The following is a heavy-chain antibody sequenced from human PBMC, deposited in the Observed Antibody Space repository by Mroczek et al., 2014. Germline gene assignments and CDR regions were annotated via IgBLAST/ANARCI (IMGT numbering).Heavy chain of an antibody. D-gene: IGHD3-3*01. CDR2: INHSGST. CDR3: AGRITIFGVVTHYYFDY. V-gene: IGHV4-34*01. CDR1: WVRSVVTT. Sequence: QVQLQQWGGRTVEAFGDPVPHLRCLWWVRSVVTTGAGSASPHGKGLEWIGEINHSGSTNYNPSLKSRVTISVDTSKNQFSLKLSSVTAADTAVYYCAGRITIFGVVTHYYFDYWGQGTLVTVSS. J-gene: IGHJ4*02.